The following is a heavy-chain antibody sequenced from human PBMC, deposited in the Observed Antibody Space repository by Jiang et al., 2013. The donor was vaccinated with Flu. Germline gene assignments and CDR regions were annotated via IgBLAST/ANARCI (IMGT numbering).Heavy chain of an antibody. CDR1: GYTFTVSF. V-gene: IGHV1-2*06. Sequence: GAEVKKPGGSVKVSCKTSGYTFTVSFMHWLRLAPGQGLEWLGRINPNTGGINYALKYRGRVTMTSDTSISTVYMELSGLKFDDTAVYYCARGSRGELGRTFDYWGQGSLVTVSS. CDR3: ARGSRGELGRTFDY. D-gene: IGHD3-10*01. CDR2: INPNTGGI. J-gene: IGHJ4*02.